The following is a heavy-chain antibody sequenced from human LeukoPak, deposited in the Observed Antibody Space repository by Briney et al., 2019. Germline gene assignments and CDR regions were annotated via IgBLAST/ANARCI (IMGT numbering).Heavy chain of an antibody. V-gene: IGHV3-23*01. CDR1: GFTFSSYA. CDR2: ISGSGGST. J-gene: IGHJ4*02. D-gene: IGHD1-7*01. CDR3: ARHEYNWNSGPGFDY. Sequence: PGGSLRLSCAASGFTFSSYAMSWVRQAPGKGLEWVSAISGSGGSTYYADSVKGRFTISRDNSKNTLYLQMNSLRAEDTAVYYCARHEYNWNSGPGFDYWGQGTLVTVSS.